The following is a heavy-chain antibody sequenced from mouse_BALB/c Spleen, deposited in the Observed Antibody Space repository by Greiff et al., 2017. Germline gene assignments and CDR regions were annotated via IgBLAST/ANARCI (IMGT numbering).Heavy chain of an antibody. CDR2: ISSGGSYT. D-gene: IGHD2-3*01. CDR1: GFTFSSYT. CDR3: TRDFYDPWFAY. Sequence: EVMLVESGGGLVKPGGSLKLSCAASGFTFSSYTMSWVRQTPEKRLEWVATISSGGSYTYYPDSVKGRFTISRDNAKNTLYLQMSSLKSEDTAMYYCTRDFYDPWFAYWGQGTLVTVSA. V-gene: IGHV5-6-4*01. J-gene: IGHJ3*01.